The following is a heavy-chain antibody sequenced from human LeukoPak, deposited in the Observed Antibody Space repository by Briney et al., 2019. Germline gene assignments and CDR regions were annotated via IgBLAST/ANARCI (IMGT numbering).Heavy chain of an antibody. CDR3: ARLSAQPGGAEDS. CDR1: GGSISSNNW. Sequence: SETLSLTCAVSGGSISSNNWWSWVRQPPGKGLEWIGEIYHIGNTNYNPSLKSRVTISVDKSNNQFSLKLNSVTAADTAVYYCARLSAQPGGAEDSWGQGTLVTVSS. V-gene: IGHV4-4*02. J-gene: IGHJ4*02. D-gene: IGHD2-21*01. CDR2: IYHIGNT.